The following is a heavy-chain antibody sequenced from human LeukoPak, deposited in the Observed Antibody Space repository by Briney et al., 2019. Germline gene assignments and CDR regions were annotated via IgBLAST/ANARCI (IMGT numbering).Heavy chain of an antibody. CDR2: IKQDGSEK. CDR3: ARDDVLLWFGDEGGLGDFDY. Sequence: PGGSLRLSCAASGFTLSSYWMSWVRQAPGKGLEWVANIKQDGSEKYYVDSVKGRFTISGDNAKNSLYLQMNSLRAEDTAVYYCARDDVLLWFGDEGGLGDFDYWGQGTLVTVSS. V-gene: IGHV3-7*05. J-gene: IGHJ4*02. CDR1: GFTLSSYW. D-gene: IGHD3-10*01.